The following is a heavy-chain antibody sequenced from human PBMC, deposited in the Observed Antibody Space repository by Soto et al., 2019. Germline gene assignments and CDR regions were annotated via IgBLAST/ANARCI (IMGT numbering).Heavy chain of an antibody. Sequence: QVQLVESGGGVVQPGGSLRLSCAASGFTFSNYGIHWVRQAPGKGLEWVAVISDDGNYKYYADSVRGRFTISRENSQNTLYLHLSSLRPDDTAVYYCAKAMFSGTKATHRYALDSWGQGTMVTVSS. CDR3: AKAMFSGTKATHRYALDS. D-gene: IGHD1-1*01. J-gene: IGHJ3*01. CDR1: GFTFSNYG. CDR2: ISDDGNYK. V-gene: IGHV3-30*18.